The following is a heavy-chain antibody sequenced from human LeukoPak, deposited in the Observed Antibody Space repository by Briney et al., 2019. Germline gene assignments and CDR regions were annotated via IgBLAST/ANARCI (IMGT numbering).Heavy chain of an antibody. CDR1: GFTFSSYA. CDR2: ISYDGSNK. D-gene: IGHD3-10*01. Sequence: GRSLRLSCAASGFTFSSYAMHWVRQAPGKGLEWVAVISYDGSNKYYADSVKGRFTISRDNSKNTLYLQMNSLRAEDTAVYFCAKSFYGSGSPIPPLFDYWGQGTLVTVSS. V-gene: IGHV3-30-3*02. CDR3: AKSFYGSGSPIPPLFDY. J-gene: IGHJ4*02.